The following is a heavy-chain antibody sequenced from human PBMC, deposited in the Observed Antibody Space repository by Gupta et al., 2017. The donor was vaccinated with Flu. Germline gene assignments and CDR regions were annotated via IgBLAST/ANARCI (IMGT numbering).Heavy chain of an antibody. D-gene: IGHD3-10*01. CDR2: IQSYGSET. CDR3: VRDNYGVDY. V-gene: IGHV3-74*01. J-gene: IGHJ4*02. Sequence: MHWVRQAPGKCLVWVSEIQSYGSETNYAYSVKCRFTVSRDNAKNTLYLQMNSLRAKDTAGCYCVRDNYGVDYWGQGTLVTVSS.